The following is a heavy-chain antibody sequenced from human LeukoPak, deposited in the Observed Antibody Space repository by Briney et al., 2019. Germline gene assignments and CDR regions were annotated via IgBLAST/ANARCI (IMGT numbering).Heavy chain of an antibody. CDR1: GFTFSSYS. CDR2: ISSSGTYK. D-gene: IGHD3-22*01. Sequence: GGSLRLSCAVSGFTFSSYSMSWVRQAPGKGLEWVSSISSSGTYKYYADSVKGRFTISRDNAKNSLYLQMNSLRAEDTAVYYCARNYYDSSGYYYHDYWGQGTLVTVSS. J-gene: IGHJ4*02. CDR3: ARNYYDSSGYYYHDY. V-gene: IGHV3-21*01.